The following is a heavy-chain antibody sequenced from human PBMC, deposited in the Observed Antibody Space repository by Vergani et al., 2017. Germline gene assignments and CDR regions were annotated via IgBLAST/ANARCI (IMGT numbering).Heavy chain of an antibody. D-gene: IGHD3-9*01. Sequence: QVQLQESGPGLVKPSETLSLTCAVSGAYVGSGGYYWSWIRQPPGKGLEWIGEINHSGSTNYNPSLKSRVTISVGTSNNHFSLRLNSLTAADTAVYYCARRSGIVYDIFSGTQYFFDFWGQGTLVTVSS. V-gene: IGHV4-61*03. J-gene: IGHJ4*02. CDR3: ARRSGIVYDIFSGTQYFFDF. CDR1: GAYVGSGGYY. CDR2: INHSGST.